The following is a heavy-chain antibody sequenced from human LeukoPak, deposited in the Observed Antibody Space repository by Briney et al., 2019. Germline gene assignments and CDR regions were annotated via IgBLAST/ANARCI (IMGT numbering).Heavy chain of an antibody. CDR1: GFTFSSYG. CDR3: ARDKIVVGGRGGALYYYGMDV. D-gene: IGHD3-22*01. Sequence: PGGSLRLSCAASGFTFSSYGIHWVRQAPGKGLEWVTVIWYDGSNKYYADSVKGRFTISRDNSKNTLYVQMNSLRAEDTAVYYCARDKIVVGGRGGALYYYGMDVWGQGTTVTVSS. V-gene: IGHV3-33*01. CDR2: IWYDGSNK. J-gene: IGHJ6*02.